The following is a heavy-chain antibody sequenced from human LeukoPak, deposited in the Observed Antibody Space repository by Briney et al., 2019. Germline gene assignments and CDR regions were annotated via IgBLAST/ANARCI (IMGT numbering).Heavy chain of an antibody. CDR3: ARQPFTIFGVVLYYFDY. J-gene: IGHJ4*02. Sequence: SETLSLTCTVSGGSISSSSYYWGWIRQPPGKGLEWIGSICYSGSTYYNPSLKSRVTISVDTSKNQFSLKLSSVTAADTAVYYCARQPFTIFGVVLYYFDYWGQGTLVTVSS. CDR2: ICYSGST. D-gene: IGHD3-3*01. CDR1: GGSISSSSYY. V-gene: IGHV4-39*01.